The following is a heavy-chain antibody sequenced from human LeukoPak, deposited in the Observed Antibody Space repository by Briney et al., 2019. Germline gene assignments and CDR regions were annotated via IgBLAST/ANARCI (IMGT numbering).Heavy chain of an antibody. CDR3: AKDHSSNWFDS. V-gene: IGHV3-30*02. Sequence: AGGSLRLSCAASGFTFSSYGMHWVRQAPGKGLEWVAFTRNDGSDKYYADSVKGRFTISRDKSKSTLYLYMNSLSAEDTAVYYCAKDHSSNWFDSWGQGILLTVSS. CDR2: TRNDGSDK. CDR1: GFTFSSYG. J-gene: IGHJ5*01. D-gene: IGHD5-18*01.